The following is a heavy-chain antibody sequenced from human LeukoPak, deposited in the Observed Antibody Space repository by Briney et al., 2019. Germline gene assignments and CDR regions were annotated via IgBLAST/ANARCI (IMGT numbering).Heavy chain of an antibody. CDR2: IKQDGSEK. Sequence: GGSLRLSCAASGFTFSSYWMSWVRQAPGKGLEWVANIKQDGSEKHYVDSVKGRFTISRDNAKNSLYLQMNSLRAEDTAVYYCARGRVAARLVWFDPWGQGTLVTVSS. V-gene: IGHV3-7*01. D-gene: IGHD6-6*01. CDR3: ARGRVAARLVWFDP. J-gene: IGHJ5*02. CDR1: GFTFSSYW.